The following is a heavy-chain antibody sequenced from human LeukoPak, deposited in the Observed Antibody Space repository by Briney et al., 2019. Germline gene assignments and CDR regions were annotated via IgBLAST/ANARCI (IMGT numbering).Heavy chain of an antibody. J-gene: IGHJ4*02. CDR2: IYTNGST. CDR3: ARGGVDWTFDY. Sequence: SETLSLICTVSGGSISSYYWSWIRQPAGKGLEWIGHIYTNGSTNYNPSLKSRVTMSVDTSKNQFSLKLSSVTAADTAVYYCARGGVDWTFDYWGQGTLVTVSS. CDR1: GGSISSYY. V-gene: IGHV4-4*07. D-gene: IGHD3-9*01.